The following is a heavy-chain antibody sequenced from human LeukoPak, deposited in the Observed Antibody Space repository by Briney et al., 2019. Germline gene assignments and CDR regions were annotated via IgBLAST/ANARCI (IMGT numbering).Heavy chain of an antibody. CDR2: IKQDGSEK. CDR1: GFTFSSYW. D-gene: IGHD2/OR15-2a*01. V-gene: IGHV3-7*01. Sequence: GGSLTLSCAASGFTFSSYWMSWVRQAPGKGMEWVANIKQDGSEKYYVDSVKGRFTISRDNAKNSLYLQMNSVRAEDTAVYYCARNLYLVDVASDIWGQGTMVTVSS. CDR3: ARNLYLVDVASDI. J-gene: IGHJ3*02.